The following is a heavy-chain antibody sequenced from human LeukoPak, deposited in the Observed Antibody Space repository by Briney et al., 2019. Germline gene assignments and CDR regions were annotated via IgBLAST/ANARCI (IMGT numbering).Heavy chain of an antibody. V-gene: IGHV5-51*01. CDR1: GYSFTTYW. J-gene: IGHJ4*02. CDR2: IYPGDSDT. D-gene: IGHD2/OR15-2a*01. CDR3: ARHREPDYLVAY. Sequence: GESLKISCKGSGYSFTTYWIGWVRQVPGKGLEWMGIIYPGDSDTTYSPSFQGQVTISADKSISTAYLQWSSLKASDTAMYYCARHREPDYLVAYWGQGTLVIVSS.